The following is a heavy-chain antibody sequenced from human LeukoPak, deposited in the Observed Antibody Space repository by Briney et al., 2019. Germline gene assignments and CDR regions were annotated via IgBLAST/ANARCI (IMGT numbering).Heavy chain of an antibody. CDR2: ISSSSSYI. D-gene: IGHD3-22*01. V-gene: IGHV3-21*05. Sequence: GGSLTLSCEASGFTFGSYEMTWVRQAPGKGLEWLSYISSSSSYIYYADSVKGRFTISRDNAKNSLYLQMNSLRAEDTAVYYCARDPATLGLSLDYWGQGTLVTVSS. CDR3: ARDPATLGLSLDY. CDR1: GFTFGSYE. J-gene: IGHJ4*02.